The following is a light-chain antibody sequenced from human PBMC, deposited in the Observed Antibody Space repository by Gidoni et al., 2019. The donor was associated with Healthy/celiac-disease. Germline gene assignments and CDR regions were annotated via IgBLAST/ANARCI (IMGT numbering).Light chain of an antibody. CDR1: QSVSSSY. CDR3: QQYGSSPRT. J-gene: IGKJ1*01. Sequence: EIVLTQSPGTLSLSPGERATLSCRASQSVSSSYLAWYQQKPGKAPRLLIYVSSSRATGIPDRFSGSGSGTDFTLTISRLEPEDFAVYYCQQYGSSPRTFGQGTKVEIK. CDR2: VSS. V-gene: IGKV3-20*01.